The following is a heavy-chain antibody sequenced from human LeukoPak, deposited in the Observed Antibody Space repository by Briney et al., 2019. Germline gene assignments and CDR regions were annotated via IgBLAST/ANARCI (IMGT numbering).Heavy chain of an antibody. Sequence: GGSLRPSCAASGVTFSNAWMSWVRQAPGQGLEWGGRMKSKTDGGTTDYAAPVKGRFTISRDDSKNTLYLQMNSLKTEDTAVYYCSTERRIAAAGTFDYWGQGTLVTVSS. CDR3: STERRIAAAGTFDY. CDR1: GVTFSNAW. D-gene: IGHD6-13*01. V-gene: IGHV3-15*01. J-gene: IGHJ4*02. CDR2: MKSKTDGGTT.